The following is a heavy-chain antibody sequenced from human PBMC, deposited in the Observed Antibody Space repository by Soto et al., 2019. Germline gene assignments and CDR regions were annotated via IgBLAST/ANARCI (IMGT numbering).Heavy chain of an antibody. CDR3: AREGGGLNWFDP. CDR1: GGSISSGDYY. J-gene: IGHJ5*02. CDR2: IYYSGST. Sequence: PSETLSLTCTVSGGSISSGDYYWSWIRQPPGKGLEWIGYIYYSGSTYYNPSLKSRVTISVDTSKNQFSLKLGSATAADTAVYYCAREGGGLNWFDPWGQGTLVTVSS. D-gene: IGHD2-15*01. V-gene: IGHV4-30-4*01.